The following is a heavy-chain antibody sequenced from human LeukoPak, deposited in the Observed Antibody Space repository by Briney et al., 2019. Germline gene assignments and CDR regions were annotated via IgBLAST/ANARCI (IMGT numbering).Heavy chain of an antibody. CDR2: INPNSGGI. CDR3: AIVATTQLFDS. CDR1: GYTFTGYF. D-gene: IGHD5-12*01. V-gene: IGHV1-2*02. J-gene: IGHJ4*02. Sequence: ASVKVSCKASGYTFTGYFLHWVRQAPGQGLEWMGWINPNSGGINYAQKFQGRVTMTRDTSINTAYMELSRLRSDDTAVYYCAIVATTQLFDSWGQGTLVTVSS.